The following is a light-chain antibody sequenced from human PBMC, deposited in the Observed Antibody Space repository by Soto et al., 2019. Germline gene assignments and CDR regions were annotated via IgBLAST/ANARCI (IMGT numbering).Light chain of an antibody. CDR3: NTDTGSSTYV. Sequence: QSVLTQPPSVSRSPGQSVAISCTGTSSDVGSYNRVSWYQQPPGAAPKLMIYEVSNRPSGVPDRFSGSKSGNTASLTISGLQAEDGADYYCNTDTGSSTYVFGTGTKVTVL. J-gene: IGLJ1*01. CDR2: EVS. V-gene: IGLV2-18*02. CDR1: SSDVGSYNR.